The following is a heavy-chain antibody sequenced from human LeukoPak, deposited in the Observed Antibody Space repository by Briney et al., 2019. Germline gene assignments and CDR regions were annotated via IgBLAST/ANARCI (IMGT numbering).Heavy chain of an antibody. D-gene: IGHD4-23*01. J-gene: IGHJ4*02. Sequence: GGSLRLSCAASGFTFDDYVMHWVRQAPGKGLEWVSGISWNSNTIAYADSVKGRFTISRDNAKNSLYLQMNSLRAEDTAVYYCARDLAATVVMIDYWGQGTLVTVSS. CDR1: GFTFDDYV. V-gene: IGHV3-9*01. CDR2: ISWNSNTI. CDR3: ARDLAATVVMIDY.